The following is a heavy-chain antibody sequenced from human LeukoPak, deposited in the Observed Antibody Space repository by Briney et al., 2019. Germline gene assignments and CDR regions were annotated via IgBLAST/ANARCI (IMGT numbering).Heavy chain of an antibody. CDR2: ISAYNGNT. V-gene: IGHV1-18*01. J-gene: IGHJ4*02. Sequence: ASVKVSCKASGYTFTSYGISWVRQAPGQALEWMGWISAYNGNTNYAQKLQGRVTMTTDTSTSTAYMELRSLRSDDTAVYYCARDKGMWGHLRYFDYWGQGTLVTASS. CDR1: GYTFTSYG. D-gene: IGHD3-16*01. CDR3: ARDKGMWGHLRYFDY.